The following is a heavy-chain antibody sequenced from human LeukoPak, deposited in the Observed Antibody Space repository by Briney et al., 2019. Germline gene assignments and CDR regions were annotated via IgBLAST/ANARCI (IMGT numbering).Heavy chain of an antibody. CDR2: IIPILGIA. V-gene: IGHV1-69*04. Sequence: ASVKVSCTASGGTFSSYAISWVRQAPGQGLEWMGRIIPILGIANYAQKFQGRVTITADKSTSTAYMELSSLRSEDTAVYYCARGYDSSGYSIDYWGQGTLVTVSS. D-gene: IGHD3-22*01. CDR3: ARGYDSSGYSIDY. J-gene: IGHJ4*02. CDR1: GGTFSSYA.